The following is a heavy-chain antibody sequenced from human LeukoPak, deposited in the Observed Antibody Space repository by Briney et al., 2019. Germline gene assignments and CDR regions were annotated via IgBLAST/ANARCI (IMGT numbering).Heavy chain of an antibody. D-gene: IGHD6-13*01. CDR2: INPNSGGT. CDR3: ARVSCRSSSCGWFDP. Sequence: ASVTVSCKASGYTFTGYYMHWVRQAPGQGLEWMGWINPNSGGTNYAQKFQGRVTMTRDTSISTAYMELSRLRSDDTAVYYCARVSCRSSSCGWFDPWGQGTLVTVSS. J-gene: IGHJ5*02. CDR1: GYTFTGYY. V-gene: IGHV1-2*02.